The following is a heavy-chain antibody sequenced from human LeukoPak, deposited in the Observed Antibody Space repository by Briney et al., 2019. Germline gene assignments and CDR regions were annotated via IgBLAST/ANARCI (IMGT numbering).Heavy chain of an antibody. CDR1: GFTFSDYY. Sequence: GGSLRLSCAASGFTFSDYYMSWIRQAPGKGLEWVSYISSSGSTIYYADSVKGRFTISRDSAKNSLYLQMNSLRAEDTAVYYCARASDYGDTYYFDYWGQGTLVTVSS. CDR2: ISSSGSTI. CDR3: ARASDYGDTYYFDY. D-gene: IGHD4-17*01. V-gene: IGHV3-11*01. J-gene: IGHJ4*02.